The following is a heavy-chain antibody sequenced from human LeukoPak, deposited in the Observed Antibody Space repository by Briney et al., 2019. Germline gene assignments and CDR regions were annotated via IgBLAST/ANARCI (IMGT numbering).Heavy chain of an antibody. CDR1: GGSISPHC. CDR3: ARVTPYGSGSHYHHDAFDI. Sequence: PSETLSLTCTVSGGSISPHCWGWIRQPAGKGLELIGRSCTSGYTDYNPSLKSRATVYVDKSQDQFSLKPSSVTAADTAVYYCARVTPYGSGSHYHHDAFDIWGRGTMVAVSS. J-gene: IGHJ3*02. D-gene: IGHD3-10*01. V-gene: IGHV4-4*07. CDR2: SCTSGYT.